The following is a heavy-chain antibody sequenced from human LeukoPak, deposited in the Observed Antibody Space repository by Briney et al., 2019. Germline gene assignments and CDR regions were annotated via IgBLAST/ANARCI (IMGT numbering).Heavy chain of an antibody. V-gene: IGHV1-69*13. CDR3: APLRAGRTSSHQEYYYSYGMDV. J-gene: IGHJ6*02. CDR1: GGTFSSYA. D-gene: IGHD3-10*01. Sequence: GASVKVSCKASGGTFSSYAISWVRQAPGQGLEWMGQIIPIFGSAHYAQKFQDRVTSTVDESTSTAYMELSSLRSEDTAVYYCAPLRAGRTSSHQEYYYSYGMDVWGQGTTVTVSS. CDR2: IIPIFGSA.